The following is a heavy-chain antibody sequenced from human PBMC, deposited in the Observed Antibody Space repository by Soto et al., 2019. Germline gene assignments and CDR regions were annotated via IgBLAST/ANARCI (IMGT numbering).Heavy chain of an antibody. CDR1: GYSFTNYW. CDR3: SRSLDYGQTFLV. D-gene: IGHD4-17*01. J-gene: IGHJ3*01. V-gene: IGHV5-51*01. CDR2: IYPSDSNT. Sequence: PGESLKISCKGSGYSFTNYWIGWVRQMPGKGLEWMGVIYPSDSNTRYSPSFQGQVTISVDKSINTAYLQWSSLKASDTAIYFCSRSLDYGQTFLVSGQRTMVTVS.